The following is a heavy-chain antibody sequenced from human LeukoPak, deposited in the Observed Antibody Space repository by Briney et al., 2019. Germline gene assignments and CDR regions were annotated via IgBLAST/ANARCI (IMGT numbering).Heavy chain of an antibody. CDR3: ARGDYYYDYYGMDV. V-gene: IGHV1-69*10. Sequence: SVKVSCEASGGSFSSYAISWVRQATGQGLEWLGGIIPIFGIANYAQKFQGRVTITADKSTSTAYMELSSLRSEDTAVYYCARGDYYYDYYGMDVWGQGTTVTASS. CDR1: GGSFSSYA. D-gene: IGHD3-16*01. J-gene: IGHJ6*02. CDR2: IIPIFGIA.